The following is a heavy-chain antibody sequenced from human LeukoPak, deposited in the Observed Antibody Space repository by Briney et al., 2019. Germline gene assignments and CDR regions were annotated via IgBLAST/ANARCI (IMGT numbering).Heavy chain of an antibody. D-gene: IGHD2-15*01. Sequence: GGSLRLSCAASGFTFSSYGMNWVRQAPGKGLEWVSFISTSSSYIYFADSVKGRVTISRDNAKNSLYLQMNSLRAGDTAVYYCARPLSGTYGMDVWGQGTTVTVSS. CDR1: GFTFSSYG. J-gene: IGHJ6*02. CDR3: ARPLSGTYGMDV. CDR2: ISTSSSYI. V-gene: IGHV3-21*01.